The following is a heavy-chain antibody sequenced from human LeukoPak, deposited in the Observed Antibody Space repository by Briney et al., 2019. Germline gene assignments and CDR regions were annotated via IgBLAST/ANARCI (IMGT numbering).Heavy chain of an antibody. CDR3: AREGASWGFT. CDR2: IYYSGST. CDR1: GGSISSYY. V-gene: IGHV4-59*12. Sequence: SETLSLTCTVSGGSISSYYWSWIRQPPGKGLEWIGYIYYSGSTNYNPSLKSRVTISVDTAKNQFSLKLTSVTAADTAVSYCAREGASWGFTWGQGTLVTVSS. J-gene: IGHJ5*02. D-gene: IGHD2-2*01.